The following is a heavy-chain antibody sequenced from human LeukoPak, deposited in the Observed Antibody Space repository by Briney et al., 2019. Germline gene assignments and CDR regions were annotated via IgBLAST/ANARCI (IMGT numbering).Heavy chain of an antibody. V-gene: IGHV3-23*01. Sequence: GGSLRLSCAASGFTFSSYAMSWVRQAPGKGLEWVSAISGSGGSTYYADSVKGRFTISRDNSKNTLYLQMNSLRAEDTAVYCCAKMVGLYNWFDPWGQGTLVTVSS. J-gene: IGHJ5*02. CDR1: GFTFSSYA. CDR3: AKMVGLYNWFDP. CDR2: ISGSGGST. D-gene: IGHD2-15*01.